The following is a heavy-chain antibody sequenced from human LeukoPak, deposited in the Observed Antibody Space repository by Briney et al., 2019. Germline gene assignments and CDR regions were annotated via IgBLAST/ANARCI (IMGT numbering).Heavy chain of an antibody. CDR1: GGSISSYY. J-gene: IGHJ4*02. CDR3: ARGDSGSYSDSGIYFDY. V-gene: IGHV4-4*07. Sequence: SETLSLTCTVSGGSISSYYWSWIRQPAGKGLEWIGRIYTSGSTNYNPSLKSRVTMSVDTSKNQFSLKLSSVTAADTAVYYCARGDSGSYSDSGIYFDYWGQGTLVTVSS. CDR2: IYTSGST. D-gene: IGHD1-26*01.